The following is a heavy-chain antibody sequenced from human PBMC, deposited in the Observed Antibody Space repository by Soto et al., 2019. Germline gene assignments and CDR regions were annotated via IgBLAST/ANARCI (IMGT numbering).Heavy chain of an antibody. CDR1: CGSFTSNNW. V-gene: IGHV4-4*02. CDR2: IYRTGST. CDR3: ASRDPGTSVDY. D-gene: IGHD1-7*01. Sequence: TLSLTCAVSCGSFTSNNWWTWVRQPPGQGLEWIGEIYRTGSTNYNPSLKSRVTMSLDKSENQFSLKVTSLTAADTAVYYCASRDPGTSVDYWGQGTLVTVSS. J-gene: IGHJ4*02.